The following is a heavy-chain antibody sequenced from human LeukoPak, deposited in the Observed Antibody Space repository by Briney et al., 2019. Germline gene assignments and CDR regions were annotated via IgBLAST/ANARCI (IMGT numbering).Heavy chain of an antibody. D-gene: IGHD1-26*01. Sequence: SVKVSCEASGGTFSSYTISWVRQAPGQGLEWMGRIIPILGIANYAQKFQGRVTITADKSTSTAYMELSSLRSEDTAVYYCARAGWELRNYYYYMDVWGKGTTVTVSS. CDR2: IIPILGIA. CDR3: ARAGWELRNYYYYMDV. V-gene: IGHV1-69*02. CDR1: GGTFSSYT. J-gene: IGHJ6*03.